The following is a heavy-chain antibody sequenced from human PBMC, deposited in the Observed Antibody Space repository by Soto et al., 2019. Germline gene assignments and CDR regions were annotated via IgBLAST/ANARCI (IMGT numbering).Heavy chain of an antibody. J-gene: IGHJ4*02. V-gene: IGHV1-18*01. CDR2: ISAYNGNT. CDR1: GYTFTSYG. D-gene: IGHD5-12*01. Sequence: ASVKVSCKASGYTFTSYGISWVRQAPGQGLEWMGWISAYNGNTNYAQKPQGRVTMTTDTSTSTAYMELRSLRSDDTAVYYCARSRGYSGYDDFDYWGQGTLVTVSS. CDR3: ARSRGYSGYDDFDY.